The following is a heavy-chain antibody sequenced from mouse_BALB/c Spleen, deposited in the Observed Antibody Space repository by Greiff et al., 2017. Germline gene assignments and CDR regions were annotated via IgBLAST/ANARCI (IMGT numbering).Heavy chain of an antibody. CDR2: IYPGDGDT. J-gene: IGHJ3*01. CDR1: GYTFTSYW. D-gene: IGHD2-1*01. Sequence: QVQLKESGAELARPGASVKLSCKASGYTFTSYWMQWVKQRPGQGLEWIGAIYPGDGDTRYTQKFKGKATLTADKSSSTAYMQLSSLASEDSAVYYCASFYYGNFAYWGQGTLVTVSA. CDR3: ASFYYGNFAY. V-gene: IGHV1-87*01.